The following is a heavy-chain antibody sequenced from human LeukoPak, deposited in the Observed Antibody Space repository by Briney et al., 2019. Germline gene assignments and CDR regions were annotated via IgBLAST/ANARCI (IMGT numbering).Heavy chain of an antibody. V-gene: IGHV3-33*01. J-gene: IGHJ4*02. CDR1: GFTFSSYG. Sequence: GRSLRLSCAASGFTFSSYGMHWVRQAPGKGLEWVAVIWYDGSNKYYADSVKGRFTISRDNSKNTLYLQMNSLRAEDTAVYYCARDPRRRYCSGGSCNHFDYWGQGTLSPSPQ. CDR3: ARDPRRRYCSGGSCNHFDY. CDR2: IWYDGSNK. D-gene: IGHD2-15*01.